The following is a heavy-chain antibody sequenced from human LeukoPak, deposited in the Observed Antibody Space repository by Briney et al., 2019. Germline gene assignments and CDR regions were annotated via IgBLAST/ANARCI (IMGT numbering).Heavy chain of an antibody. CDR1: GFTFSNAW. J-gene: IGHJ4*02. CDR3: TTGGGGYDFDY. V-gene: IGHV3-15*01. Sequence: GGSLRLSCGGSGFTFSNAWISWVRQAPGKGLEWIGRIKSKTDGGTTDYAAPVKGRFTISRDDSKNTLYLQMNSLKTEDTAVYYCTTGGGGYDFDYWGQGTLVTVSS. D-gene: IGHD5-12*01. CDR2: IKSKTDGGTT.